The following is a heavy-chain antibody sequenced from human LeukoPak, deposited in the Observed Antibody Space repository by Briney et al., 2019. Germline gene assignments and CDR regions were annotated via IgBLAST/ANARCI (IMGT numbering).Heavy chain of an antibody. CDR2: ISSRGSTI. Sequence: GGSLRLSCAASGFSFSNYEMNWVRQAPGKGLEWVSYISSRGSTIYYADSVKGRFTISRDNAKNSLYLQMNSLRAEDTAVYYCAKPFASGYYDSSGYYGNFDYWGQGTLVTVSS. J-gene: IGHJ4*02. CDR3: AKPFASGYYDSSGYYGNFDY. CDR1: GFSFSNYE. V-gene: IGHV3-48*03. D-gene: IGHD3-22*01.